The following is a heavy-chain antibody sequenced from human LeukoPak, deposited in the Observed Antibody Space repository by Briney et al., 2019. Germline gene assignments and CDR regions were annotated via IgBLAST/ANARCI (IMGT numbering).Heavy chain of an antibody. CDR3: ATLDAIFGVVIIGGTNHYFDY. CDR1: GFTFSSYA. Sequence: GGSLRLSCAASGFTFSSYAMHWVRQAPGKGLEWVAVISYDGSNKYYADSVKGRFTISRDNSKNTLYLQMNSLRAEDTAVYYCATLDAIFGVVIIGGTNHYFDYWGQGTLVTVSS. D-gene: IGHD3-3*01. J-gene: IGHJ4*02. CDR2: ISYDGSNK. V-gene: IGHV3-30-3*01.